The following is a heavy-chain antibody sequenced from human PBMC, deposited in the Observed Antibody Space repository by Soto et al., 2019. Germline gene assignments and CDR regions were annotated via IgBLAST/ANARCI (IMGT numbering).Heavy chain of an antibody. CDR1: GGSISTDHYH. J-gene: IGHJ6*01. CDR3: AREDDGGDRDYYGLDV. Sequence: QVQLQESGPGLVRPSQTLSLTCTVSGGSISTDHYHWTWIRQAPGKGLEWIGYIHYSGSTQFNPSLQSRVSMSVDTSKNLFSLRLSSVTAADTAVYFCAREDDGGDRDYYGLDVW. CDR2: IHYSGST. V-gene: IGHV4-30-4*01. D-gene: IGHD2-21*02.